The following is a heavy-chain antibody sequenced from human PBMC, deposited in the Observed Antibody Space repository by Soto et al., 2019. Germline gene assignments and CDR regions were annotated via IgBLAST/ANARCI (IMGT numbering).Heavy chain of an antibody. J-gene: IGHJ4*02. CDR3: ARSKGYSGSSRYFDWLLCDELFDX. D-gene: IGHD3-9*01. V-gene: IGHV1-18*01. CDR2: ISAYNGNT. Sequence: ASVKVSCKASGYTFTSYGISWVRQAPGQVLEWMGWISAYNGNTNYAQKLQGRVTMTAETSMSRAYMELRSLRSDDTAVYYCARSKGYSGSSRYFDWLLCDELFDXWGQGTPVTVSX. CDR1: GYTFTSYG.